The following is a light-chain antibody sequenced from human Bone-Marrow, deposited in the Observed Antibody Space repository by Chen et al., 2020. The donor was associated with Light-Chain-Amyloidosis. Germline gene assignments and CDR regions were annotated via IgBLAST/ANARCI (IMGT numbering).Light chain of an antibody. CDR1: SGSIATNY. J-gene: IGLJ3*02. CDR3: QAYQGSSQGV. V-gene: IGLV6-57*01. Sequence: NFMLTQPHSVSESPGKTVIISCTRSSGSIATNYVQWYQQRPGSSPTTVIYEDDQRPSGVPDLFSGSIDRSSNSASLSISGLKTEDEADCKCQAYQGSSQGVFGGGTKLTVL. CDR2: EDD.